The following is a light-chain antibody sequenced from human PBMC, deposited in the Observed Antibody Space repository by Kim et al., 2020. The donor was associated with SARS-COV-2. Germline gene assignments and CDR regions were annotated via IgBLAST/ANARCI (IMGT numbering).Light chain of an antibody. V-gene: IGKV3-15*01. J-gene: IGKJ1*01. CDR3: QQYNNWPPWT. CDR1: QTVNRN. CDR2: GVS. Sequence: SPGESATLSCRASQTVNRNLAWYQPRPGQAPRLLIFGVSTRAGGVPARFSGSGSETEFTLTISSLQSEDFATYYCQQYNNWPPWTFGQGTKVDIK.